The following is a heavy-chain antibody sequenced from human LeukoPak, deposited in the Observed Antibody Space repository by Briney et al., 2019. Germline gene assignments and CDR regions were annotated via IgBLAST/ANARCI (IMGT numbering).Heavy chain of an antibody. CDR3: ANPDSSGFYLSIRFDF. CDR2: MTGSGDFT. J-gene: IGHJ4*02. Sequence: GGSLRLSCTASGFTFSSYAMSWVRQAPGKGLEWVSTMTGSGDFTYYADSVKGRFTVSRDNSKNTLYLHMSSLRAEDTAIYYCANPDSSGFYLSIRFDFWGQGTLVTVSS. V-gene: IGHV3-23*01. CDR1: GFTFSSYA. D-gene: IGHD3-22*01.